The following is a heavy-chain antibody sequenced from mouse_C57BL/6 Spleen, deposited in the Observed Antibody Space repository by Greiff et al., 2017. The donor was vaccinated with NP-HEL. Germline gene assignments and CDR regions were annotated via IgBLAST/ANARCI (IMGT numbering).Heavy chain of an antibody. CDR3: ARWGSYYEAY. Sequence: DVQLQESVAELVRPGASVKLSCTASGFTITNTYMHWVKQRPEQGLEWIGRIDPANGSTSYAPKFQGKATFTADTSSNTAYLQLSSLTSEDTAIYYCARWGSYYEAYWGQGTLVTVSA. V-gene: IGHV14-3*01. D-gene: IGHD2-4*01. CDR2: IDPANGST. J-gene: IGHJ3*01. CDR1: GFTITNTY.